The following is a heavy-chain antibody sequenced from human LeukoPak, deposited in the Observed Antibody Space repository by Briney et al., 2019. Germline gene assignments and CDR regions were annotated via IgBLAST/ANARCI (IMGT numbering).Heavy chain of an antibody. Sequence: SETLSLTCTVSGGSISDSSYFWGWIRQPPGKGLEWIGNIYYSGNTYYNPSLKSRVIISVDTSKNQFSLKLSSVTAADTALYYCARHAADSSGFYNYYGMDVWGQGTTVTVSS. CDR3: ARHAADSSGFYNYYGMDV. CDR1: GGSISDSSYF. D-gene: IGHD3-22*01. CDR2: IYYSGNT. V-gene: IGHV4-39*01. J-gene: IGHJ6*02.